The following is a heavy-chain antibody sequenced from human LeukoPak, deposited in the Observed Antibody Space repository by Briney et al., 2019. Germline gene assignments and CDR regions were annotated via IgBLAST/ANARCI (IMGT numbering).Heavy chain of an antibody. CDR3: AKVGFGRITMVRGVTWFDP. Sequence: GGSLRLSCAASGFTFSNYAMRWVRQAPGKGLEWVSGISGSGDSTYYADSVKGRFTISRDNSKNTLYLQMNSLRAEDTAVYYCAKVGFGRITMVRGVTWFDPWGQGTLVTVSS. CDR1: GFTFSNYA. D-gene: IGHD3-10*01. J-gene: IGHJ5*02. V-gene: IGHV3-23*01. CDR2: ISGSGDST.